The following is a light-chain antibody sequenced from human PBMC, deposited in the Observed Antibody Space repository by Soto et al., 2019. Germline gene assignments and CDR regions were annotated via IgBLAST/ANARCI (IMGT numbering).Light chain of an antibody. CDR3: QQYNSWPLT. J-gene: IGKJ4*01. V-gene: IGKV3D-15*01. Sequence: EIVMTQSPATLSVSPGERATLSCRASQSVGSDLAWYQQKPGQAPRLVIYDIFTRATGAPTRISGSGSGTEFTLTISSLQSEDFAVYYCQQYNSWPLTFGGGTKVDFK. CDR2: DIF. CDR1: QSVGSD.